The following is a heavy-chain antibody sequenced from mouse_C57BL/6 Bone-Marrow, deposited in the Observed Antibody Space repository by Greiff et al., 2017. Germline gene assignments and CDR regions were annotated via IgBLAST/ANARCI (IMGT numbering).Heavy chain of an antibody. D-gene: IGHD1-1*01. V-gene: IGHV1-55*01. CDR2: IYPGSGST. Sequence: VQLQQSGAELVKPGASVKMSCKASGYTFTSYWITWVKQRPGQGLEWIGDIYPGSGSTNYNEKFKSKDTLTVDTSSSTAYMQLSSLTSEDSAVYYCARDYYGSSYWYFDVWGTGTTVTVSS. CDR3: ARDYYGSSYWYFDV. CDR1: GYTFTSYW. J-gene: IGHJ1*03.